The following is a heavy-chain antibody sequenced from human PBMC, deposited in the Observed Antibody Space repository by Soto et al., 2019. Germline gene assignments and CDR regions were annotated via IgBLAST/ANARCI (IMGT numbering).Heavy chain of an antibody. J-gene: IGHJ2*01. CDR3: AGSNSSRAFTGFDL. D-gene: IGHD6-13*01. V-gene: IGHV1-3*01. CDR1: GYTFTSYA. CDR2: INAGNGNT. Sequence: ASVKVSCKASGYTFTSYAMHWVRQAPGQRLEWMGWINAGNGNTKYSQKFQGRVTITRGTSASTAYMELSSLRSEDTAVYYCAGSNSSRAFTGFDLWGRGTLVTVSS.